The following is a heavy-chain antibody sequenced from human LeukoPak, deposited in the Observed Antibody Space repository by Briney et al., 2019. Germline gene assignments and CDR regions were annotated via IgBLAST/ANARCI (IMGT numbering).Heavy chain of an antibody. CDR1: GYTFTSYD. Sequence: ASVKVSCKASGYTFTSYDINWVRQATGQGLEWMGWMNPNSGNTGYAQKLQGRVTMTRNTSISTAYMELSSLRSEDTAVYYCARHVAPYGDYEFADYWGQGTLVTVSS. CDR3: ARHVAPYGDYEFADY. CDR2: MNPNSGNT. V-gene: IGHV1-8*01. J-gene: IGHJ4*02. D-gene: IGHD4-17*01.